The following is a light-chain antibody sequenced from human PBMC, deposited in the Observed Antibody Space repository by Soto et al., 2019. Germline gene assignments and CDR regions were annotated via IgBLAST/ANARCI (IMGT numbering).Light chain of an antibody. Sequence: QSALTQPASVSGSPGQSITISCTGTSSDVGSYNLVSWYQQHPGKAPKLMIYEGSKRPSGVSNRFSGSKSGNTASLTISGLQGEDEADYSCCSYAGSSTDVVFGGGTK. CDR3: CSYAGSSTDVV. V-gene: IGLV2-23*01. CDR2: EGS. J-gene: IGLJ2*01. CDR1: SSDVGSYNL.